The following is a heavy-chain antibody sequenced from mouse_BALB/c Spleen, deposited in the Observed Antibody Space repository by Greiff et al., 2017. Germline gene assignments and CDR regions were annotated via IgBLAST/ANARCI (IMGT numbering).Heavy chain of an antibody. Sequence: VQLKESGAELVKPGASVKLSCTASGFNIKDTYMHWVKQRPEQGLEWIGRIDPANGNTKYDPKFQGKATITADTSSNTAYLQLSSLTSEDTAVYYCASWLPPAYWGQGTLVTVSA. CDR1: GFNIKDTY. CDR2: IDPANGNT. D-gene: IGHD2-2*01. CDR3: ASWLPPAY. V-gene: IGHV14-3*02. J-gene: IGHJ3*01.